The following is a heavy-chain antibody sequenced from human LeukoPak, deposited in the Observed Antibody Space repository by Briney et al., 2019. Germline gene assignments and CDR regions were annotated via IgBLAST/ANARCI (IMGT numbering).Heavy chain of an antibody. Sequence: SVNVSCKASGYSFVSYGINWVRQAPGQGLEWMGWISAYNGKTDVAQKLRGRVTMTTDTSTSTAYMELRGLRSDDTAVYYCMRDFRGINNWNDRLDYWGQGTLLTVSS. CDR2: ISAYNGKT. V-gene: IGHV1-18*01. J-gene: IGHJ4*02. CDR1: GYSFVSYG. CDR3: MRDFRGINNWNDRLDY. D-gene: IGHD1-20*01.